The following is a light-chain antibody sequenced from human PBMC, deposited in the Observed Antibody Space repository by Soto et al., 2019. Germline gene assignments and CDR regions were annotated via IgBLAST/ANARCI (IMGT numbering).Light chain of an antibody. CDR3: QQYTSYSCT. J-gene: IGKJ1*01. V-gene: IGKV1-5*03. Sequence: IEMTRXXXXLXAXXXDIVTMPXLASQSISSWLAWYQQKPGKAPKLLIYKASSLESGVPSRFSGSGSGTEFTLTISSLQPDDFATYYCQQYTSYSCTFGQGTKVDIK. CDR1: QSISSW. CDR2: KAS.